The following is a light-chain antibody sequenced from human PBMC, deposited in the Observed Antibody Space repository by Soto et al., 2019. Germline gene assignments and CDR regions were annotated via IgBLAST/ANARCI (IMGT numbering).Light chain of an antibody. CDR2: ATS. V-gene: IGKV1-39*01. CDR3: QQTYSMPFT. J-gene: IGKJ3*01. Sequence: DFEMTQSPSSLSASLGDGVTITGRSSQTITTYLNWYHQKPGKAPRLLIYATSTLQTGVPSRFRGSGSETHFTLTISSLQPEDFATYFCQQTYSMPFTFGPGTRVHVK. CDR1: QTITTY.